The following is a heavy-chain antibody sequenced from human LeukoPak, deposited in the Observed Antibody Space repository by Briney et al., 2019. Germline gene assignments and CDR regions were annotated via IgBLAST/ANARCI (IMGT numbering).Heavy chain of an antibody. CDR1: GSTFSNYA. Sequence: PGGSLRLSCAASGSTFSNYAMTWVRQPPGKGLECVSSITGSGSRTYYADSVKGRFTISRDSSKNTLFLQMNSLRADDTAVYYCAARPVADNPAPFDYWGQGTLVTVSS. D-gene: IGHD6-19*01. V-gene: IGHV3-23*01. CDR3: AARPVADNPAPFDY. CDR2: ITGSGSRT. J-gene: IGHJ4*02.